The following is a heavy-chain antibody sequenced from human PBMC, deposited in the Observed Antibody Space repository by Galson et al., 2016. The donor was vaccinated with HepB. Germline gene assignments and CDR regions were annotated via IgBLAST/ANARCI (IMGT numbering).Heavy chain of an antibody. CDR2: IYWDDDK. J-gene: IGHJ4*01. CDR1: GFSLASTGVG. CDR3: AHRMRGPADY. Sequence: PALVKPTQTLTLTCTFSGFSLASTGVGVGWVRQPPGKALEWLALIYWDDDKRYSPSLKSRLTIPKDTSKNQVVLTMTNMDPVDTGTYYCAHRMRGPADYWGHGTLVTVSS. V-gene: IGHV2-5*02.